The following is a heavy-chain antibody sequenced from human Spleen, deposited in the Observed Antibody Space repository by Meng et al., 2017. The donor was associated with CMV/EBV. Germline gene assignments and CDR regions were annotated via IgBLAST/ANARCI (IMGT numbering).Heavy chain of an antibody. D-gene: IGHD4/OR15-4a*01. CDR2: INPSGGGT. CDR3: ARILYGGNPPFDY. V-gene: IGHV1-46*01. Sequence: KETGYTFTSYYIQWVRQAPGQGLEWMGIINPSGGGTTYARKFQGRVTMTRDTSTSTVYMELSSLRSDDTAVYFCARILYGGNPPFDYWGQGTLVTVSS. CDR1: GYTFTSYY. J-gene: IGHJ4*02.